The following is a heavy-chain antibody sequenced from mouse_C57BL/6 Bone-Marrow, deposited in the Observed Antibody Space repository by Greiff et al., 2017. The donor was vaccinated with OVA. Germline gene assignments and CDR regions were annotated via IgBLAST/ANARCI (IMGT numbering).Heavy chain of an antibody. V-gene: IGHV5-6*01. CDR1: GFTFSSYG. J-gene: IGHJ2*01. CDR2: ISSGGSYT. Sequence: VQLQQSGGDLVKPGGSLKLSCAASGFTFSSYGMSWVRQTPDKRLEWVATISSGGSYTYYPDSVKGRFTISRDNAKNTLYLQMSSLKSEDTAMYYCARRGISDYPYYFDYWGQGTTLTVSS. D-gene: IGHD2-4*01. CDR3: ARRGISDYPYYFDY.